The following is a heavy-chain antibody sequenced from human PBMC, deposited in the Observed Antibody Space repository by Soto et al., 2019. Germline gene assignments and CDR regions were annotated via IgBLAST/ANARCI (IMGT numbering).Heavy chain of an antibody. CDR3: AAVPYYYDSSAYYFDY. V-gene: IGHV1-46*01. D-gene: IGHD3-22*01. J-gene: IGHJ4*02. CDR1: GYTFTSYY. CDR2: ISPSGGET. Sequence: GASVKVSCKASGYTFTSYYMHWVRQAPGQGLEWMGIISPSGGETTYAQKFLGSVTITRDMSTSTAYMQLSSLRSEDTAVYYCAAVPYYYDSSAYYFDYWGQGTLVTVSS.